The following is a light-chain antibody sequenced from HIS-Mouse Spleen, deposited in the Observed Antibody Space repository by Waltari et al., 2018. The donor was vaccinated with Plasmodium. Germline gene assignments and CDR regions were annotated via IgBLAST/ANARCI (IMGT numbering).Light chain of an antibody. CDR1: SSYVGGYNS. Sequence: QSALTQPASVSGSPGQSITISCTGTSSYVGGYNSVSWYQQPPGQAPKLMIYDVSNRPSGVSNRFSGSKSGNTASLTISGLQAEDEADYYCSSYTSSSTVVFGGGTKLTVL. CDR3: SSYTSSSTVV. V-gene: IGLV2-14*03. CDR2: DVS. J-gene: IGLJ2*01.